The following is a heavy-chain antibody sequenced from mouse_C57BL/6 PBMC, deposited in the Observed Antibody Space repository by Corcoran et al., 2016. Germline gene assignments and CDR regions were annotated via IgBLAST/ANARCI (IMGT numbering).Heavy chain of an antibody. J-gene: IGHJ4*01. CDR2: IGPGSGST. Sequence: QVQLKQSGAELVKHGASVKISCKASGYTFTAYYLNWVKQRPGQVLEWIGKIGPGSGSTYYNEKFKGKATLTADKSSSTAYMQLSSLTSDDSAVYVCARNYSKYDYYAMDYWGQGTSVTVSS. V-gene: IGHV1-77*01. CDR3: ARNYSKYDYYAMDY. CDR1: GYTFTAYY. D-gene: IGHD2-5*01.